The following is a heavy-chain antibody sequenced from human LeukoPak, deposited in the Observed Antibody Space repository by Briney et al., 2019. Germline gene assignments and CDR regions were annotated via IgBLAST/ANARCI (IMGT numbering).Heavy chain of an antibody. CDR3: ARAGGYGLIDY. CDR2: IYYSGST. J-gene: IGHJ4*02. D-gene: IGHD5-18*01. Sequence: SETLSLTCTVSGGSISSSSYYWGWIRQPPGKGLEWIGSIYYSGSTYYNPSLKSRVTISVDTSKNQFSLKVGSMTAADTAVYYCARAGGYGLIDYWGQGTMVTVSS. V-gene: IGHV4-39*07. CDR1: GGSISSSSYY.